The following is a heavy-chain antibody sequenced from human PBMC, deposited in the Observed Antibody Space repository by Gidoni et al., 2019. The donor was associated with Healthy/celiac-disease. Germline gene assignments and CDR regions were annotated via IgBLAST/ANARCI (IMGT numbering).Heavy chain of an antibody. V-gene: IGHV4-39*01. CDR2: IYYSGST. D-gene: IGHD4-4*01. CDR1: GGSISSSSYY. Sequence: QLQLQESGPGLVKPSETLSLTCTVSGGSISSSSYYWGWIRQPPGKGLEWIGSIYYSGSTYYNPSLKSRVTISVDTSKNQFSLKLSSVTAADTAVYYCARLGPNDYSNYPFSYFDYWGQGTLVTVSS. J-gene: IGHJ4*02. CDR3: ARLGPNDYSNYPFSYFDY.